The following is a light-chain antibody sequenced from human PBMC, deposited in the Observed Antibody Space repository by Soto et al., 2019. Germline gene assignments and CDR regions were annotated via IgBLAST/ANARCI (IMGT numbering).Light chain of an antibody. J-gene: IGKJ2*01. CDR2: DAP. V-gene: IGKV3-11*01. Sequence: EVVVTQAPDTLSLSPGDRATLSCRASQRFSTSLGGYQEKLGQAPRLLIYDAPTRPTGIPARFSGSGSGTDFTLSISSLEPEGLAVYYCQQRSSRPPGYAFGQGTRLEI. CDR3: QQRSSRPPGYA. CDR1: QRFSTS.